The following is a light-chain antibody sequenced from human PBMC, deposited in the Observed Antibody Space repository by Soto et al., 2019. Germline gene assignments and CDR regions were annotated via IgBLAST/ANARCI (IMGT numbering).Light chain of an antibody. J-gene: IGKJ1*01. Sequence: DIQMTQSPSTLSASVGDGVTITCRASQNISVWLAWYQQRPGKAPKFLIYDASSLETGVPSRFSGSGSGTEFTLTIRSLQPDDFAVYYCQQYGGSPRTFGQGTKVEVK. CDR1: QNISVW. CDR2: DAS. CDR3: QQYGGSPRT. V-gene: IGKV1-5*01.